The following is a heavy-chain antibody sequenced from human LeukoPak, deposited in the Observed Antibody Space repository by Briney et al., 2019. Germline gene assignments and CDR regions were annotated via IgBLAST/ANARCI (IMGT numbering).Heavy chain of an antibody. CDR3: AKDGLMRFFDY. D-gene: IGHD2-8*01. V-gene: IGHV3-30*18. CDR2: ISNDGNNK. Sequence: GGSLRLSCAASGFIFSSYGMYWVRQAPGKGLEWVAVISNDGNNKQYADSVKGRFTISRDNSKNTLYLHMNSLRADDTAVYHCAKDGLMRFFDYWGQGTLDTVSS. J-gene: IGHJ4*02. CDR1: GFIFSSYG.